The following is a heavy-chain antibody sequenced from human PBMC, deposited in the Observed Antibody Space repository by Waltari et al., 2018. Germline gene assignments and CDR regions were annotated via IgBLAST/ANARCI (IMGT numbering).Heavy chain of an antibody. J-gene: IGHJ4*02. CDR1: GFTLSSFW. CDR3: VRGYGRGVTNGDYFEY. CDR2: VNSDGSGT. D-gene: IGHD4-17*01. Sequence: EVQLVESGGGLVQPGGSLRLSCVASGFTLSSFWMHWVRQAPGKGRVCVSRVNSDGSGTTYADSVKGRFTISRDNAKNTLYLQMNSLRAEDTAVYYCVRGYGRGVTNGDYFEYWGQGTLVTVSS. V-gene: IGHV3-74*01.